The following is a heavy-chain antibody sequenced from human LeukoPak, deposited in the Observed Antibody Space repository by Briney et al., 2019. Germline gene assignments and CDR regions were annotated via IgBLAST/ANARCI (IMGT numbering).Heavy chain of an antibody. CDR1: GYTFSSYS. V-gene: IGHV3-21*01. D-gene: IGHD3-3*01. CDR3: ARANPVLEWLFDLPYYYYYMDV. J-gene: IGHJ6*03. Sequence: GGSLRLSCAASGYTFSSYSMNWVRQAPGKGLEWVSSISSSSSYIYYADSVKGRFTISRDNAKNSLYLQMNSLRAEDTAVYYCARANPVLEWLFDLPYYYYYMDVGGKGTTVTVSS. CDR2: ISSSSSYI.